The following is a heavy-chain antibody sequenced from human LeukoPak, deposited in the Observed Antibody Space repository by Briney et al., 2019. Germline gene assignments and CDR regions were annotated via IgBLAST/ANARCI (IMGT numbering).Heavy chain of an antibody. CDR2: ISYDGSNK. CDR1: GFTFSSYG. V-gene: IGHV3-30*03. D-gene: IGHD3-10*01. CDR3: ATGREYYYGSGSYGPGSEYFQH. Sequence: PGRSLRLSCAASGFTFSSYGMHWVRQAPGKGLEWVAVISYDGSNKYYADSVKGRFTISRDNSKNTLYLQVNSLRAEDTAVYYCATGREYYYGSGSYGPGSEYFQHWGQGTLVTVSS. J-gene: IGHJ1*01.